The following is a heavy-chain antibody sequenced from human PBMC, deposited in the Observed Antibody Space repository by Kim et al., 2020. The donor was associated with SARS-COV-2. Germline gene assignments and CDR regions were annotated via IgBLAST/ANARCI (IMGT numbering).Heavy chain of an antibody. J-gene: IGHJ4*02. CDR3: ARISLFGLIY. D-gene: IGHD3-9*01. CDR2: IYYTGST. Sequence: SETLSLTCSVSGDSVTTTSFYWGWIRQPPGKGLEWIGSIYYTGSTHYNPSLKSQITISEDTSQNQFSLNVNSVTAADTAVYYCARISLFGLIYWGPGTLV. V-gene: IGHV4-39*01. CDR1: GDSVTTTSFY.